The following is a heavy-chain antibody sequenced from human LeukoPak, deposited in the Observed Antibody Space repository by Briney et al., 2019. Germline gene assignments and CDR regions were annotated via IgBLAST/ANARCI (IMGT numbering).Heavy chain of an antibody. J-gene: IGHJ4*02. V-gene: IGHV4-59*01. CDR3: ARGGLLSVDTAMVD. D-gene: IGHD5-18*01. CDR1: AGSISSYY. Sequence: SETLSLTCTVSAGSISSYYWSWIRQPPGKGLEWIGHIYYSGSTNYNPSLKSRVTISVDTSKNQFSLKLSSVTAADTAVYYCARGGLLSVDTAMVDWGPGTLVTVSS. CDR2: IYYSGST.